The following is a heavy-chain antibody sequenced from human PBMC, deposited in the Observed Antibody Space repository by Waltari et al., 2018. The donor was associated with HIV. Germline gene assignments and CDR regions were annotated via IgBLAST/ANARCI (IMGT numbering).Heavy chain of an antibody. D-gene: IGHD2-21*02. Sequence: QVQLQESGPGLVKPSETLSLTCTVSGYSISSGYSWGWTRQPPGKGLEWIGSIYHSGSTYYNPSLKSRVTISVDTSKNQFSLKLSSVTAADTAVYYCASPGGVVTAIREYFDYWGQGTLVTVSS. J-gene: IGHJ4*02. CDR2: IYHSGST. V-gene: IGHV4-38-2*02. CDR3: ASPGGVVTAIREYFDY. CDR1: GYSISSGYS.